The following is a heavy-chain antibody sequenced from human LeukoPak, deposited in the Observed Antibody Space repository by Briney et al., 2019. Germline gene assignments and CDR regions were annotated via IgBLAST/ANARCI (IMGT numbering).Heavy chain of an antibody. V-gene: IGHV4-34*01. D-gene: IGHD3-22*01. CDR2: ISPGRSA. J-gene: IGHJ4*02. Sequence: SETLSLTCAVSGGSFSGYYWTWIRQPPGKGLEWIGEISPGRSANYNPSLKSRLTISVDTSQNHFSLRLRSVIAADTAVYYCARECLTVDYCDSSGYYLDYWGQGTLVTVSS. CDR3: ARECLTVDYCDSSGYYLDY. CDR1: GGSFSGYY.